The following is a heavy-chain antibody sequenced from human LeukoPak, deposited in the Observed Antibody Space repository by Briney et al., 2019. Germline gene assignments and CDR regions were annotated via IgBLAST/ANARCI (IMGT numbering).Heavy chain of an antibody. Sequence: PSETLSLTCSVSGGSITSDYWCWIRHCPRKGQGGIGFIYDSGSTIYNPSLKSGVTISVDTSKNQSSLKLRSVTAADTAIYYCAMSPPRGAWFDPWGQGTLVTVSS. D-gene: IGHD4/OR15-4a*01. CDR1: GGSITSDY. J-gene: IGHJ5*02. V-gene: IGHV4-4*09. CDR3: AMSPPRGAWFDP. CDR2: IYDSGST.